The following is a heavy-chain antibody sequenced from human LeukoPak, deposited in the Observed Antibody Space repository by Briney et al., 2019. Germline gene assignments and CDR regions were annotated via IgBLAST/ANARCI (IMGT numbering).Heavy chain of an antibody. CDR2: IFFSGTT. J-gene: IGHJ4*02. CDR1: GGSISSGSYY. V-gene: IGHV4-61*01. D-gene: IGHD6-19*01. CDR3: ARVGSGGAWFDF. Sequence: SETLSLTCTVSGGSISSGSYYWSWIRQPPGKGLEWICYIFFSGTTNYNPSLKSRVTISVDTSKNQFSLKMTSVTAADTAVYFCARVGSGGAWFDFWGQGTLVTVSS.